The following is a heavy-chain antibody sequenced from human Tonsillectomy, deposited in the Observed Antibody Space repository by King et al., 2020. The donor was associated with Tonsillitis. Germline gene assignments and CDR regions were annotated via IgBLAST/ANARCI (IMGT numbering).Heavy chain of an antibody. J-gene: IGHJ6*02. CDR2: ISSSSSTI. Sequence: VQLVESGGGLVQPGGSLRLSCAASGFTFSSYSMNWVRQAPGKGLEWVSYISSSSSTIYYADSVKGRFTISRDNANNSLYLQMNSLRDEDTAVYYCAREGVVAAPYGMDVWGQGTTVTVSS. D-gene: IGHD2-15*01. CDR1: GFTFSSYS. V-gene: IGHV3-48*02. CDR3: AREGVVAAPYGMDV.